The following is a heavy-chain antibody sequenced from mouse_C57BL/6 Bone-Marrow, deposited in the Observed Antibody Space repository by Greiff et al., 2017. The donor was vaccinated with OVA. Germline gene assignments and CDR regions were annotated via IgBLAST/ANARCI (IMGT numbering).Heavy chain of an antibody. CDR2: IIPSRGYT. J-gene: IGHJ2*01. D-gene: IGHD1-1*01. CDR3: ARYGSSYVYCDD. CDR1: GYTFTSYT. V-gene: IGHV1-4*01. Sequence: QVQLQQSGAELARPGASVKMSCKASGYTFTSYTMHWVKQRPGQGLAWIGYIIPSRGYTNSILKFKDKATLTAAKSSSPAYLQLRCLTSADSAVFYFARYGSSYVYCDDRGQGATLTASS.